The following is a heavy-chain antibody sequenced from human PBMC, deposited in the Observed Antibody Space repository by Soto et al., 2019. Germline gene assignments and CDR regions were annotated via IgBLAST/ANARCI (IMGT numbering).Heavy chain of an antibody. CDR1: GYTFTSYG. J-gene: IGHJ6*02. CDR3: ARDRSSSWYDYYYGMDV. D-gene: IGHD6-13*01. CDR2: ISAYNGNT. Sequence: QVQLVQSGAEVKKPGASVKVSCKASGYTFTSYGISWVRQAPGQGLEWMGWISAYNGNTNYAQKLQGRVTMTTDTSXSXXYMELRSLRSDETAVYYCARDRSSSWYDYYYGMDVWGQGTTVTVSS. V-gene: IGHV1-18*01.